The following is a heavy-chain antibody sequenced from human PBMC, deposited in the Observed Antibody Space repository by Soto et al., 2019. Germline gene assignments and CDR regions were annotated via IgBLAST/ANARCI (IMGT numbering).Heavy chain of an antibody. J-gene: IGHJ4*02. D-gene: IGHD3-22*01. CDR1: GGPFSRGNW. Sequence: PETMSPCSAALGGPFSRGNWCSWVCQPPGKGLEWIGQIYYSASIYYNPSLKSRVTMSVDESKNHFSLKLSSVTAADTAVYYCARDVENFYDNSPTGQLDFWGQGTLVTVSS. CDR3: ARDVENFYDNSPTGQLDF. CDR2: IYYSASI. V-gene: IGHV4-4*03.